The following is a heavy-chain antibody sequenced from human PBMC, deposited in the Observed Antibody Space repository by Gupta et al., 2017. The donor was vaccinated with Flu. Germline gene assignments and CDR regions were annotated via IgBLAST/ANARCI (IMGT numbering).Heavy chain of an antibody. D-gene: IGHD6-19*01. V-gene: IGHV3-30*18. CDR1: GFPFSNYV. J-gene: IGHJ4*02. CDR2: ISYDGSNQ. CDR3: AKDQWLVRGVIDY. Sequence: QVQLVESGGGVVQPGRSLRLSCAASGFPFSNYVMPWVRQAPGKGLEWVAIISYDGSNQYYADSVKGRFTISRDNSKNTLYLQMNSLRAEDTAVYYCAKDQWLVRGVIDYWGQGTLVTVSS.